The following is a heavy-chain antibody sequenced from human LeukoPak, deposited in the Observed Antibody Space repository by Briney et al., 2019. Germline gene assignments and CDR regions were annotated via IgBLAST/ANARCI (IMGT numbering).Heavy chain of an antibody. CDR2: IRYDGSNR. CDR1: RFTFSSYG. Sequence: GGSLRLSCAASRFTFSSYGMHWVRQAPGKGLEWVAFIRYDGSNRYYADSVKGRFTISRDNSKNTLYLQMSSLRAEDTAVYYCAKGRTNQGYFDYWGQGTLVTVSS. J-gene: IGHJ4*02. V-gene: IGHV3-30*02. CDR3: AKGRTNQGYFDY. D-gene: IGHD1-14*01.